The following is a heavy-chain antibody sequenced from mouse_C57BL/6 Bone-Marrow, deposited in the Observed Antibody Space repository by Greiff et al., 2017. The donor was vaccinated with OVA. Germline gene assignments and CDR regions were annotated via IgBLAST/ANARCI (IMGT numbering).Heavy chain of an antibody. CDR1: GYTFTSYW. J-gene: IGHJ3*01. D-gene: IGHD3-2*02. CDR3: AIPDSSGSFAY. Sequence: QVQLKQPGAELVKPGASVKVSCKASGYTFTSYWMHWVKQRPGQGLEWIGRIHPSDSDTNYNQKFKGKATLTVDKSSSTAYMQLSSLTSEDSAVYYCAIPDSSGSFAYWGQGTLVTVSA. V-gene: IGHV1-74*01. CDR2: IHPSDSDT.